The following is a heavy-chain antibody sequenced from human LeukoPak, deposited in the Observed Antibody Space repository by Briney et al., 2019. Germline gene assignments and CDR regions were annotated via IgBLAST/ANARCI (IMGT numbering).Heavy chain of an antibody. CDR1: GFSFGDYA. CDR3: ARAGFGEFGYNWFDP. CDR2: INWNSGII. Sequence: GGSLRLSCAASGFSFGDYAMHWVRQAPGKGLEWVSSINWNSGIIDYADSVKSRFTISRDNAKNSLYLQMNSLRAEDTAVYYCARAGFGEFGYNWFDPWGQGTLVTVSS. D-gene: IGHD3-10*01. V-gene: IGHV3-9*01. J-gene: IGHJ5*02.